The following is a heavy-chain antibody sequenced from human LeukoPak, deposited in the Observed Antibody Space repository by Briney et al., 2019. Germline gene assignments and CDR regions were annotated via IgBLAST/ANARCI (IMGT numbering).Heavy chain of an antibody. CDR2: ISSSGSTI. J-gene: IGHJ4*02. CDR1: GFTFSSYA. V-gene: IGHV3-11*04. Sequence: PGGSLRLSCAASGFTFSSYAMSWIRQAPGKGLEWVSYISSSGSTIYYADSVKGRFTISRDNAKNSLYLQMNSLRAEDTAVYYCARTPRGRDGYNSLDFDYWGQGTLVTVSS. D-gene: IGHD5-24*01. CDR3: ARTPRGRDGYNSLDFDY.